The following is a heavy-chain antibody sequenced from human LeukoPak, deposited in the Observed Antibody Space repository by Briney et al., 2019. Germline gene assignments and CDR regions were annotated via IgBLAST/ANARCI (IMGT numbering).Heavy chain of an antibody. V-gene: IGHV3-23*01. CDR1: GFTFSSYA. CDR3: AKDVTSHYFDY. CDR2: ISGSGSST. D-gene: IGHD4-17*01. Sequence: GGSLRLSCAASGFTFSSYAMSWVRQAPGKGLEGVSAISGSGSSTYYADSVKGRFTISRDNSKNTLYLQMNSLRAEDTAVYYCAKDVTSHYFDYWGQGTLVTVSS. J-gene: IGHJ4*02.